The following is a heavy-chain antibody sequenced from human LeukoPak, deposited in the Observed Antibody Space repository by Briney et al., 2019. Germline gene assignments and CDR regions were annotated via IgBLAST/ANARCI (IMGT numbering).Heavy chain of an antibody. CDR2: IIPIFGTA. J-gene: IGHJ4*02. Sequence: SVKVSCKASGGTFSSYAISWVRQAQGQGLEWMGGIIPIFGTANYAQKFQGRVTITADESTSTAYMELTSLRSAHTAVYYCARVYGDYSYYFDYWGQGTLVTVSS. D-gene: IGHD4-17*01. CDR3: ARVYGDYSYYFDY. V-gene: IGHV1-69*13. CDR1: GGTFSSYA.